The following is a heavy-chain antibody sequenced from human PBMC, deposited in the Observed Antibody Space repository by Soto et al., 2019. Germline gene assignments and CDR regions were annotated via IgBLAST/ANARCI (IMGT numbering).Heavy chain of an antibody. CDR1: GFTFSTYG. Sequence: QVQLVESGGGVVQPGRSLRLSCAASGFTFSTYGLHWVRQAPGKGLEWVAVISYDGINKFYADSVKGRFTISRDSSKSTLFLQMTSLRAEDTAVYYCAKDVFRGGIGYFDYWGQGTLVTVSS. D-gene: IGHD3-16*01. J-gene: IGHJ4*02. V-gene: IGHV3-30*18. CDR3: AKDVFRGGIGYFDY. CDR2: ISYDGINK.